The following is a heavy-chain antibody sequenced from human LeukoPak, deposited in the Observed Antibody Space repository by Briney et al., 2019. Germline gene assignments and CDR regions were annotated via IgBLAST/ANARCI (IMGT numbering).Heavy chain of an antibody. CDR3: ARVAGVEVAPATSY. V-gene: IGHV4-4*07. CDR2: IYTSGST. Sequence: SETLSLTCTVSGGSISSYYWSWIRQPAGKGLEWIGRIYTSGSTNYNPSLKSRVTISLDTSKNQVSLEVISVAAADTAMYYCARVAGVEVAPATSYWGQGTLVTVSS. CDR1: GGSISSYY. D-gene: IGHD2-15*01. J-gene: IGHJ4*02.